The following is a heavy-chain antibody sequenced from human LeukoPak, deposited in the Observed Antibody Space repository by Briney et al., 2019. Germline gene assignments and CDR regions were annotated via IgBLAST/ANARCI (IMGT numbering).Heavy chain of an antibody. Sequence: GGSLRLSCAASGFTFDDYAMHWVRQAPGKGREWVSLIIWDGGSTYYADSVKGRFTISRDNSKNSLYLQMNSLRTEDTALYYCAKDTSGDYGGNQWGQGTLVTVSS. D-gene: IGHD4-23*01. CDR1: GFTFDDYA. J-gene: IGHJ4*02. CDR3: AKDTSGDYGGNQ. V-gene: IGHV3-43*02. CDR2: IIWDGGST.